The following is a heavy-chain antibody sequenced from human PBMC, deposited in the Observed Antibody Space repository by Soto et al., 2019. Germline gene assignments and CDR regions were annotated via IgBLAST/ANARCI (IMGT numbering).Heavy chain of an antibody. Sequence: SETLSLTCVVSGGSLSHYFWSWIRQPPGMALEWIGYIYHRGSTNYNPSLKSRVTISVDTSKNQFSLKLSSVTAADTAVYYCARFGGITIFGVVTPDNWFDPWGQGTLVTVSS. J-gene: IGHJ5*02. D-gene: IGHD3-3*01. V-gene: IGHV4-59*01. CDR2: IYHRGST. CDR1: GGSLSHYF. CDR3: ARFGGITIFGVVTPDNWFDP.